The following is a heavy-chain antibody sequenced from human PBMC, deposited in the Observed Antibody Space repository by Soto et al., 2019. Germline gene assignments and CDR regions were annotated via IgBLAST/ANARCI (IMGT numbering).Heavy chain of an antibody. V-gene: IGHV4-59*02. CDR2: MYYSGST. CDR3: ARLSDYGYNWFDP. J-gene: IGHJ5*02. D-gene: IGHD4-17*01. CDR1: GGSVSTYY. Sequence: SETLSLTCTVSGGSVSTYYWSWIRQPPGKGLEWIGYMYYSGSTNYNPSLKSRVIISVDTSKNQFSLNLTSVTAADTAVYYCARLSDYGYNWFDPWGQGTLVTVSS.